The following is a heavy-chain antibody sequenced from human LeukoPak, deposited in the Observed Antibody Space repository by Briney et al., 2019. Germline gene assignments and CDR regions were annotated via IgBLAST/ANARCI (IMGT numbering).Heavy chain of an antibody. CDR2: ISSISSPT. J-gene: IGHJ4*02. CDR3: AKDVGYSSSWYRGQFDY. CDR1: GFTFSAYS. V-gene: IGHV3-48*01. D-gene: IGHD6-13*01. Sequence: GGSLRLPCTASGFTFSAYSMNWVRQAPGKGLEWVSYISSISSPTYYADSVKGRFTISRDNSKNALYLQMNSLRAEDTAVYYCAKDVGYSSSWYRGQFDYWGQGTLVTVSS.